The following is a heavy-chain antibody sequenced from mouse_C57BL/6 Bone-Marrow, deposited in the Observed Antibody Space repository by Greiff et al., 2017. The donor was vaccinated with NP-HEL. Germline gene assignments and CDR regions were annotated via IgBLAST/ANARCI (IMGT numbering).Heavy chain of an antibody. Sequence: VTLKESGAELVRPGASVKLSCTASGFNIKDDYMHWVKQRPEQGLEWIGWIDPENGDTEYASKFQGKATITADTSSNTAYLQLSSLTSEDTAVYYCNSAVVATNDDWGQGTTLTVSS. D-gene: IGHD1-1*01. CDR2: IDPENGDT. CDR1: GFNIKDDY. J-gene: IGHJ2*01. V-gene: IGHV14-4*01. CDR3: NSAVVATNDD.